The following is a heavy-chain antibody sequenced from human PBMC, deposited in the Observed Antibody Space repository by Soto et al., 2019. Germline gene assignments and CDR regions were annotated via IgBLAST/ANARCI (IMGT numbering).Heavy chain of an antibody. Sequence: GGSLRLSCVASGFIFSNYPMSWVRQAPGKGLEWVSAISRSGGSTFYADSMRGRFTFSRDNSKSTLYLEMDSLRAEDTAVYYCARSFLNSASSFDSWGQGTLVTVSS. D-gene: IGHD2-2*01. CDR1: GFIFSNYP. V-gene: IGHV3-23*01. CDR3: ARSFLNSASSFDS. J-gene: IGHJ4*02. CDR2: ISRSGGST.